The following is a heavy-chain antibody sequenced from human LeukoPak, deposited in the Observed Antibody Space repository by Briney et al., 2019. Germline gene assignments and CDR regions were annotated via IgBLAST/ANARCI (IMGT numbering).Heavy chain of an antibody. CDR2: IYHTGST. Sequence: SETLSLTCSVSGYSFTSGHYWGWIRQPPGKGLEWIGNIYHTGSTHYNPPLKSRVTISVDTSKNQFSLKLSSVTAADTAVYYCARYCSSTSCILRGFDYWGQGTLVTVSS. CDR3: ARYCSSTSCILRGFDY. CDR1: GYSFTSGHY. J-gene: IGHJ4*02. D-gene: IGHD2-2*01. V-gene: IGHV4-38-2*01.